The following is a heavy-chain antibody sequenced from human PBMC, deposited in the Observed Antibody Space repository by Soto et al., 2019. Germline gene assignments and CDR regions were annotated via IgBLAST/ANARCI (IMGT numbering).Heavy chain of an antibody. D-gene: IGHD2-2*01. CDR1: GGTFSSYA. Sequence: QVQLVQSGAEVKKPGSSVKVSCKASGGTFSSYAISWVRQAPGQGLEWMGGIIPIFGTANYAQKFQGRVTIPADKSTSTADMELSSLRSEDTAVYYCARSDIVVVPAAIRGGGWFDPWGQGTLVTVSS. J-gene: IGHJ5*02. CDR2: IIPIFGTA. V-gene: IGHV1-69*06. CDR3: ARSDIVVVPAAIRGGGWFDP.